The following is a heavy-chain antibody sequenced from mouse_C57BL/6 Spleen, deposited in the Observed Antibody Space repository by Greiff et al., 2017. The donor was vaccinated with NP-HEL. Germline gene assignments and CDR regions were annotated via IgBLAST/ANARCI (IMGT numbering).Heavy chain of an antibody. Sequence: VQLQQSGPELVKPGASVKIPCKASGYTFTDYNMDWVKQSHGKSLEWIGDINPNNGGTIYNQKFKGKATLTVDKSSSTAYMELRSLTSEDTAVYYCARDGTVVATGYFDVWGTGTTVTVSS. CDR3: ARDGTVVATGYFDV. CDR1: GYTFTDYN. V-gene: IGHV1-18*01. D-gene: IGHD1-1*01. CDR2: INPNNGGT. J-gene: IGHJ1*03.